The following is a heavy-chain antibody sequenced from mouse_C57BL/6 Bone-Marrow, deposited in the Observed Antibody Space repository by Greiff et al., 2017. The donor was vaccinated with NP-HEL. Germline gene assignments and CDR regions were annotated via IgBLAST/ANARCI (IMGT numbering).Heavy chain of an antibody. V-gene: IGHV5-17*01. CDR1: GFTFSDYG. J-gene: IGHJ2*01. CDR3: ATIYYYGSSYDY. D-gene: IGHD1-1*01. Sequence: DVKLVESGGGLVKPGGSLKLSCAASGFTFSDYGMHWVRQAPEKGLEWVAYISSGSSTIYYADTVKGRFTISRDNAKNTLFLQMTSLRSEDTAMYYCATIYYYGSSYDYWGQGTTLTVSS. CDR2: ISSGSSTI.